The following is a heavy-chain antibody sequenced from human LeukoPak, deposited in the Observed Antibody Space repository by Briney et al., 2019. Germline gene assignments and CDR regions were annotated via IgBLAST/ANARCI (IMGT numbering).Heavy chain of an antibody. CDR1: GFTFSDYY. CDR2: ISSSGSTI. V-gene: IGHV3-11*04. CDR3: ARYYDSSGYYFVYFDY. J-gene: IGHJ4*02. Sequence: GGSLRLSCAASGFTFSDYYMGWIRQAPGKGLEWVSYISSSGSTIYYADSVKGRFTISRDNAKNSLYLQMNSLRAEDTAVYYCARYYDSSGYYFVYFDYWGQGTLVTVSS. D-gene: IGHD3-22*01.